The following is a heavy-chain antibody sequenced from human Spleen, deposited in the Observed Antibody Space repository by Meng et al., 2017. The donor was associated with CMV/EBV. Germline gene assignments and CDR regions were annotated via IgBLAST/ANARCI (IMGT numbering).Heavy chain of an antibody. J-gene: IGHJ4*02. CDR3: ARDLATLD. CDR2: IKQDGSEK. Sequence: GGSLRLSCAASGFTFSSNWMSWVRQAPGKGLEWVANIKQDGSEKYYVDSVKGRFTISRDNAKNSLYLQMNSLRAEDTAVYYCARDLATLDWGQGTLVTVSS. V-gene: IGHV3-7*01. CDR1: GFTFSSNW. D-gene: IGHD2-15*01.